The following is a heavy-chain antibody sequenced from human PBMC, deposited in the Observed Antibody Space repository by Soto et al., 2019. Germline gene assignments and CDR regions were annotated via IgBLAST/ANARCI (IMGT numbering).Heavy chain of an antibody. CDR1: GFTFISSW. V-gene: IGHV3-74*01. D-gene: IGHD6-19*01. J-gene: IGHJ4*02. CDR3: ARGPTGWYGYDY. CDR2: INSDGTTT. Sequence: GGSLRLSCAASGFTFISSWMHWVLQGPGKGLVWVSRINSDGTTTNYADSVKGRFTISRDNAKNTLYLQMNSLRAEDTAVYYCARGPTGWYGYDYWGQGTLVTVS.